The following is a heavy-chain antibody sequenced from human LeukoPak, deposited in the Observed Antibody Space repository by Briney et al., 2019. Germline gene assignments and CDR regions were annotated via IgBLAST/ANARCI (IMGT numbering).Heavy chain of an antibody. CDR1: GGTFSSYA. CDR2: IIPIFGTA. CDR3: AREKYSYGYDNSYYFDY. J-gene: IGHJ4*02. Sequence: SVKVSCKASGGTFSSYAISWVRQAPGHGLEWMGGIIPIFGTANYAKKFQGRVTITTDESTSTAYMELSSLRSEDKAVYYCAREKYSYGYDNSYYFDYWGQGTLVTVSS. D-gene: IGHD5-18*01. V-gene: IGHV1-69*05.